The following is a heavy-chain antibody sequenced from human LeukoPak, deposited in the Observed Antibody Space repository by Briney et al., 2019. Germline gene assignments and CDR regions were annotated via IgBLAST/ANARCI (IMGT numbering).Heavy chain of an antibody. D-gene: IGHD4-11*01. J-gene: IGHJ5*02. V-gene: IGHV4-39*01. CDR2: IYYSGST. CDR1: GGSISSSSYY. Sequence: SSETLSLTCTVSGGSISSSSYYWGWIRQPPGKGLEWIGSIYYSGSTYYNPSLKSRVTISVDTSKNQFSLKLSSVNAAHTAVYYCARHLIVGYSNPKWFDPWGQGTLVTVSS. CDR3: ARHLIVGYSNPKWFDP.